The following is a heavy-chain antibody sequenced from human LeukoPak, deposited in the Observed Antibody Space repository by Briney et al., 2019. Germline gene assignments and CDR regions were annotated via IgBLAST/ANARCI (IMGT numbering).Heavy chain of an antibody. CDR1: GGSISSYY. Sequence: PSETLSLTCIVSGGSISSYYWSWIRQPPGKGLEWIGYIYYSGSTNYNPSLKSRVTISVDTSKNQFSLKLSSVTAADTAVYYCARRSSGYYYWYFDLWGRGTLVTVSS. CDR3: ARRSSGYYYWYFDL. J-gene: IGHJ2*01. D-gene: IGHD3-22*01. CDR2: IYYSGST. V-gene: IGHV4-59*01.